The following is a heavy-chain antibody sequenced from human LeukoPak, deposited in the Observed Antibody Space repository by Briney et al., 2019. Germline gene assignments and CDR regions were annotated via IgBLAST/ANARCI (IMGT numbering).Heavy chain of an antibody. CDR3: ARARGAGSRFDY. CDR1: GGSISSSSYY. CDR2: IYYSGST. J-gene: IGHJ4*02. V-gene: IGHV4-39*01. D-gene: IGHD4-17*01. Sequence: SETLSLTCTVSGGSISSSSYYWGWIRQTPGKGLEWIGSIYYSGSTYYNPSLKSRVTISVDTSKNQFSLKLSSVTAADTAVYYCARARGAGSRFDYWGPGTLVTVSS.